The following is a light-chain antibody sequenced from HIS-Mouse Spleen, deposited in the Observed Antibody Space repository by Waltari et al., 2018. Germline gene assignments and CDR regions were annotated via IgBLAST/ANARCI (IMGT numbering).Light chain of an antibody. Sequence: SYVLTQPPSVSVAPGKTARITCGGNNIGSKSVHWYQQKPGQAPVLFVYDDGDRPSGIPERFAGSNSGNTATLTISRVEAGDEADYYCQVWDSSSDHVVFGGGTKLTVL. CDR2: DDG. V-gene: IGLV3-21*03. CDR1: NIGSKS. CDR3: QVWDSSSDHVV. J-gene: IGLJ2*01.